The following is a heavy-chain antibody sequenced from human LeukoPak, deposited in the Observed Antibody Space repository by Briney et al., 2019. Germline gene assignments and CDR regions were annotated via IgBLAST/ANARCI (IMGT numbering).Heavy chain of an antibody. CDR3: AREASYSSGWYYFDY. Sequence: SETLSLTCTVSGGSISSYYWSWIRQPAGKGLEWIGRIYTSGSTNYTPSLKSRVTMSVDTSKNQFSLKLSSVTAADTAVYYCAREASYSSGWYYFDYWGQGTLVTVSS. CDR1: GGSISSYY. D-gene: IGHD6-19*01. CDR2: IYTSGST. V-gene: IGHV4-4*07. J-gene: IGHJ4*02.